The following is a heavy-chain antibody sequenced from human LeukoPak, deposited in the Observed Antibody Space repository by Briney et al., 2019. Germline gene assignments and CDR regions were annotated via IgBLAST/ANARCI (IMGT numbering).Heavy chain of an antibody. CDR1: GGSFSGYY. D-gene: IGHD6-19*01. J-gene: IGHJ6*02. V-gene: IGHV4-34*01. CDR2: INHSGST. CDR3: ARGGVAVAGSDYYYYYGMDV. Sequence: SETLSLTCAVYGGSFSGYYWSWIRQPPGKGLEWIGEINHSGSTNYNPSLKSRVTISVDTSKNQFSLELSSVTAADTAVYYCARGGVAVAGSDYYYYYGMDVWGQGTTVTVSS.